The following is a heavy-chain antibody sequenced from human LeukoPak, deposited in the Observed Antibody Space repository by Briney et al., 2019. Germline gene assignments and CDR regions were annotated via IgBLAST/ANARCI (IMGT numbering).Heavy chain of an antibody. CDR2: FDPEDGET. D-gene: IGHD3-3*01. CDR3: ATGDFWSGYAFNY. CDR1: GGTFSSYA. V-gene: IGHV1-24*01. J-gene: IGHJ4*02. Sequence: VASVKVSRKASGGTFSSYAISWVRQAPGKGLEWMGGFDPEDGETIYAQKFQGRVTMTEDTSTDTAYMELSSLRSEDTAVYYCATGDFWSGYAFNYWGQGTLVTVSS.